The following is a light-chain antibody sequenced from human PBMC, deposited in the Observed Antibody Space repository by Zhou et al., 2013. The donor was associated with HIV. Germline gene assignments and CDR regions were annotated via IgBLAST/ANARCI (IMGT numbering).Light chain of an antibody. J-gene: IGKJ1*01. CDR2: KAS. V-gene: IGKV1-5*03. CDR1: QSISSW. Sequence: DIQMTQSPHTLSASVGDRVTITCRASQSISSWLAWYQQKPGKAPNLLIYKASTLDTGVPSRFSGSGSGAEFTLTISSLQPDDFATYYCQQCDSYPWTFGQGTKVEIK. CDR3: QQCDSYPWT.